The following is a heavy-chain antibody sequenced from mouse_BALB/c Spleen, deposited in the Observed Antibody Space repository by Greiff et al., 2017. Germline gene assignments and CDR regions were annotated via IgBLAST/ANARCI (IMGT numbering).Heavy chain of an antibody. D-gene: IGHD2-3*01. CDR1: GYTFTDYA. Sequence: VKLLQSGAELVRPGVSVKISCKGSGYTFTDYAMHWVKQSHAKSLEWIGVISTYFGDASYNQKFKGKATMTVDKSSSTAYMELARLTSEDSAIYYCARGTDDWYFDVWGAGTTVTVSS. J-gene: IGHJ1*01. V-gene: IGHV1S137*01. CDR3: ARGTDDWYFDV. CDR2: ISTYFGDA.